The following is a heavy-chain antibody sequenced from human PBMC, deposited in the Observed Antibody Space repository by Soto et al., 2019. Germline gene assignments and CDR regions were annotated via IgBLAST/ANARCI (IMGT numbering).Heavy chain of an antibody. J-gene: IGHJ4*02. D-gene: IGHD3-3*01. CDR2: IKGDGTST. V-gene: IGHV3-74*01. CDR3: ARDPKTVLTIFGVVTRPEFAY. CDR1: GFRFSGYW. Sequence: GGSLRLSCAASGFRFSGYWMFWVRQVPGKGLMWVSHIKGDGTSTYYADSVRGRFTISRDNSKNTLYLQMNSLRAEDTAVYYCARDPKTVLTIFGVVTRPEFAYWGQGSLVPVSS.